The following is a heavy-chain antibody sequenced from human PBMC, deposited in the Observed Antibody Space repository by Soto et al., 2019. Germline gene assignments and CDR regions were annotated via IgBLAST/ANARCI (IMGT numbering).Heavy chain of an antibody. CDR1: GYTFTGYY. V-gene: IGHV1-2*04. Sequence: ASVKVSCKASGYTFTGYYMHWVRQAPGQGLEWMGWINPNSGGTNYAQKFQGWVTMNRDTSISTAYMELSRLRSDDTAVYYCARGNYDFWSGYPRPHYYYGMDVWGQGTTVTVSS. CDR2: INPNSGGT. CDR3: ARGNYDFWSGYPRPHYYYGMDV. D-gene: IGHD3-3*01. J-gene: IGHJ6*02.